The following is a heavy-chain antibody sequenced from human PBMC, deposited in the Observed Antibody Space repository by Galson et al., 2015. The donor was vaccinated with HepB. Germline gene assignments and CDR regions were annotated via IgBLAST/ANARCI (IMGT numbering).Heavy chain of an antibody. Sequence: QSGAEVKKPGESLKISCEGSGYSFTSYWIGWVRQMPGKGLEWMGIINPPDSNTKYSPSFQGQVTISVDKSISTAYLQWSSLKASDTAMYYCARHYRDGSERTLNIWGQGTMVTVSS. CDR3: ARHYRDGSERTLNI. CDR2: INPPDSNT. D-gene: IGHD3-10*01. CDR1: GYSFTSYW. J-gene: IGHJ3*02. V-gene: IGHV5-51*01.